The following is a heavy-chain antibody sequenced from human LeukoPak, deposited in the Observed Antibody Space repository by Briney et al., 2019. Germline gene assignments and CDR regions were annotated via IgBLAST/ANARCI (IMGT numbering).Heavy chain of an antibody. CDR3: AKDQRYNWNYCFDC. D-gene: IGHD1-7*01. CDR1: GFSFRDYA. Sequence: GGSLRLSCVASGFSFRDYAMSWVRQAPARGPEWVSAISASGDGTYYADSTKGRFTVSRDNSKNTLYLQMRRLTAEDTAVYYCAKDQRYNWNYCFDCWGQGTLVTVSS. V-gene: IGHV3-23*01. J-gene: IGHJ4*02. CDR2: ISASGDGT.